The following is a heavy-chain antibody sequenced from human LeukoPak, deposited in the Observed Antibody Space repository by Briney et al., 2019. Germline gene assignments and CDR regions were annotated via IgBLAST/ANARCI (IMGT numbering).Heavy chain of an antibody. CDR1: GSTVSSNY. Sequence: GGSLRLSCVASGSTVSSNYMSWVRQAPGKGLEWVSVIYSAGNTYYADSVKGRFTISRHNSKNTLYLQMNSLRVEDTAVYYCARGGTPGYSSGRIDYWGQGTLVTVSS. D-gene: IGHD6-19*01. CDR2: IYSAGNT. CDR3: ARGGTPGYSSGRIDY. J-gene: IGHJ4*02. V-gene: IGHV3-53*04.